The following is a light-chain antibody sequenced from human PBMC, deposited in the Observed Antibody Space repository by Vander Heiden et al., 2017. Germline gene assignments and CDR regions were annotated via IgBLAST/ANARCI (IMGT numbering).Light chain of an antibody. CDR2: DNN. Sequence: QSVLTQPPSVSAAPGQKVTISCSGSSSNIGNNYVSWYQQLPGTAPKLLMYDNNKRPSGIPDRFSGSKSGTSATLAINGLQTGDEADYYCGTWDSSLSAGVFGTGTKVTV. CDR3: GTWDSSLSAGV. CDR1: SSNIGNNY. V-gene: IGLV1-51*01. J-gene: IGLJ1*01.